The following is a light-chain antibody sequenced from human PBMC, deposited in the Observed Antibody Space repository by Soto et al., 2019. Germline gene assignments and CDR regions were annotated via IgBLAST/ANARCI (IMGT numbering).Light chain of an antibody. V-gene: IGKV3-15*01. CDR2: RTS. CDR1: QSIGIN. CDR3: QQDNKWLCAA. Sequence: EIVMTQSPATLSVSPGERATLSCRASQSIGINLAWYQQKPGQAPRLLMFRTSSRATGFPARFSGSGSGTEFNLTISSLQSEDFGVYYCQQDNKWLCAAFGGSTKVDI. J-gene: IGKJ4*01.